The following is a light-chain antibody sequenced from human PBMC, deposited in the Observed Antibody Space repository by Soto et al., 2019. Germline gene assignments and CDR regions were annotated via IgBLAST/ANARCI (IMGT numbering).Light chain of an antibody. J-gene: IGKJ5*01. CDR3: QQYGSSPRIT. CDR1: QRSSSY. CDR2: DAS. V-gene: IGKV3-20*01. Sequence: IVLTQSPATLSLSPGERATLSCRVSQRSSSYLAWYQQKPGQAPRLLIYDASNRATGIPDRFSGSGSGTDFTLTISRPEPEDFAVYYCQQYGSSPRITFGQGTRLEIK.